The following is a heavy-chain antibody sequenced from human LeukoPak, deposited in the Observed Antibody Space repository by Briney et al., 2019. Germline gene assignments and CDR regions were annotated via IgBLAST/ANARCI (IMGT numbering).Heavy chain of an antibody. CDR3: AKDSYSKGDY. V-gene: IGHV3-7*05. CDR2: IKQDGSES. J-gene: IGHJ4*02. D-gene: IGHD1-26*01. CDR1: GFSFSSYW. Sequence: GGSLRLSCAASGFSFSSYWMSWVRQAPGKGLEWVANIKQDGSESNYVGSVKGRFTISRDNAKNSLYLQMNSLRAEDTAVYYCAKDSYSKGDYWGQGTLVTVSS.